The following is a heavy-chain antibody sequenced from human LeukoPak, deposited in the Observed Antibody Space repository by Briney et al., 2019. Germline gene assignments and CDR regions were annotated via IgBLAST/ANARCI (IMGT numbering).Heavy chain of an antibody. J-gene: IGHJ4*02. CDR1: GFTFSSYW. V-gene: IGHV3-7*01. CDR3: ARDQMRSGYYIVLDY. D-gene: IGHD3-22*01. Sequence: SGGSLRLSCAASGFTFSSYWMTWVRQAPGKGLEWVANIKQDGSEKYYVDSVKGRFTISRDNAKNSLYLQMNSLRAEDTAVYYCARDQMRSGYYIVLDYWGQGTLVTVSS. CDR2: IKQDGSEK.